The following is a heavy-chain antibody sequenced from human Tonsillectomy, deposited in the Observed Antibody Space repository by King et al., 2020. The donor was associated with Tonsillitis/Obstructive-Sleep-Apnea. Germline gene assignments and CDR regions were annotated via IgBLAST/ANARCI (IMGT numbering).Heavy chain of an antibody. CDR3: ARESTGPQSRAMVRGSLDY. D-gene: IGHD5-18*01. CDR2: INHSGST. CDR1: GGSFSGYY. V-gene: IGHV4-34*01. Sequence: VQLQQWGAGLLKPSETLSLTCAVYGGSFSGYYWSWIRQPPGKGLEWIGEINHSGSTNYNPSLKSRVTISVDTSKNQFSLKLSSVTAADTAVYYCARESTGPQSRAMVRGSLDYWGQGTLVTVSS. J-gene: IGHJ4*02.